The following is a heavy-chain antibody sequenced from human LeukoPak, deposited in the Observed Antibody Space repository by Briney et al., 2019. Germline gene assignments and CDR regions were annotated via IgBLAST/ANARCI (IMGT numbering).Heavy chain of an antibody. V-gene: IGHV4-34*01. CDR2: INHSGTT. Sequence: SETLSLTCAVYGGSFSDYYWNWLRPPPGKGLEWIGEINHSGTTNYNPSLKSRVTISVDTSKNQFSLRLSAVTAADTAVYHCARGLRLPSRSAPAVPHVWAKGTTVTVSA. CDR1: GGSFSDYY. D-gene: IGHD2-2*01. J-gene: IGHJ6*04. CDR3: ARGLRLPSRSAPAVPHV.